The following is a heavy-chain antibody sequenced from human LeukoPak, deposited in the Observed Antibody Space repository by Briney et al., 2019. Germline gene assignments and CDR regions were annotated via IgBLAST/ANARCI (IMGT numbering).Heavy chain of an antibody. V-gene: IGHV4-31*03. CDR1: GGSISSGGYY. CDR2: IYYSGST. Sequence: SQTLSLTCTVSGGSISSGGYYWSWIRRHPGKGLEWIGYIYYSGSTYYNPSLKSRVTISVDTSKNQFSLKLSSVTAADTAVYYCARANYYDSSGYYYVKTYYFDYWGQGTLVTVSS. CDR3: ARANYYDSSGYYYVKTYYFDY. D-gene: IGHD3-22*01. J-gene: IGHJ4*02.